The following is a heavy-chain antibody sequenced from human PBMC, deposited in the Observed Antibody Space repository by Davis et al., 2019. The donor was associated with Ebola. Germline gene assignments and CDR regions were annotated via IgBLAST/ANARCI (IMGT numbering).Heavy chain of an antibody. Sequence: GESLKISCAASGFTFGSYSMNWVRQAPGKGLEWVSSISSTGTYAYYAESVKGRFTISRDNVKNSLYLQMNSQRAEDTAVYYCARDPTGYCSGGSCGDYFDYWGEGTMVTVSS. J-gene: IGHJ4*02. D-gene: IGHD2-15*01. V-gene: IGHV3-21*01. CDR2: ISSTGTYA. CDR3: ARDPTGYCSGGSCGDYFDY. CDR1: GFTFGSYS.